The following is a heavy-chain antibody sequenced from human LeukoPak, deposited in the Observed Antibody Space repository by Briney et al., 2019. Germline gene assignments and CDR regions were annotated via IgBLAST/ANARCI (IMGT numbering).Heavy chain of an antibody. CDR3: ARDLGDGYNLGYFDY. J-gene: IGHJ4*02. CDR1: GGTFSSYA. Sequence: SVRVSCKASGGTFSSYAISWVRQAPGQGLEWMGGIIPIFGTANYAQKFQGRVTITADESTSTAYMELSSLRSEDTAVYYCARDLGDGYNLGYFDYWGQGTLVTVSS. V-gene: IGHV1-69*13. CDR2: IIPIFGTA. D-gene: IGHD5-24*01.